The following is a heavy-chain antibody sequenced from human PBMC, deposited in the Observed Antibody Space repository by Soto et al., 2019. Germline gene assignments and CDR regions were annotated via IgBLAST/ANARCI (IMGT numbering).Heavy chain of an antibody. CDR1: GYTFTGYY. CDR3: ARTGLYYYDSRGYYGFHY. V-gene: IGHV1-2*04. J-gene: IGHJ4*02. CDR2: INPNSGGT. D-gene: IGHD3-22*01. Sequence: ASVKVSCKASGYTFTGYYMHWVRQAPGQGLEWMGWINPNSGGTNYAQKFQGWVTMTRDTSISTAYMELSRLRSDDTAVYYCARTGLYYYDSRGYYGFHYWGQGTLVSGSS.